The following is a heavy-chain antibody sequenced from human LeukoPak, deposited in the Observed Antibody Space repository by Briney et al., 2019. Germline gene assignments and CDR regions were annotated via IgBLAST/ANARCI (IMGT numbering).Heavy chain of an antibody. D-gene: IGHD3-22*01. CDR2: IYHSGST. J-gene: IGHJ4*02. Sequence: SETLSLTCAVSGYSISSGYYWGWIRQPPGKGLEWIGSIYHSGSTYYNPSLKSRVTISVDTSKNQFSLKLSSVTAADTAVYYCATGGGHYDSSADWGQGTLVTVSS. CDR3: ATGGGHYDSSAD. CDR1: GYSISSGYY. V-gene: IGHV4-38-2*01.